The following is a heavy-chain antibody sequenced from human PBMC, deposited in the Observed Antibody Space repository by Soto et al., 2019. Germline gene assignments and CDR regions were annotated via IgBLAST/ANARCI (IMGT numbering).Heavy chain of an antibody. CDR3: AKPRREAAGTGYYYGVDV. J-gene: IGHJ6*01. CDR2: IYYSGST. Sequence: SETLSLTCTVSGGSISSSSYYWGWIRQPPGKGLEWIGSIYYSGSTYYNPSLKSRVTISVDTSKNQFSLKLSSVTAADTAVYYCAKPRREAAGTGYYYGVDVWGQGTTVTVSS. D-gene: IGHD6-13*01. V-gene: IGHV4-39*01. CDR1: GGSISSSSYY.